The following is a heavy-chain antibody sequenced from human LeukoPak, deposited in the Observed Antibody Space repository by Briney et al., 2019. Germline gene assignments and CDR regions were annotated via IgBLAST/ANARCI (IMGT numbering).Heavy chain of an antibody. CDR2: IVGSGGST. Sequence: PGGSLRLSCLASGFTFNIYVMSWVRQTPGKGLEWVSGIVGSGGSTYYADPVKGRFTISRDNAKNSLFLQMNSLRPEDTAVYYCARIGDGYGDYFDYWGQGTLVTVSS. V-gene: IGHV3-23*01. D-gene: IGHD5-24*01. CDR1: GFTFNIYV. J-gene: IGHJ4*02. CDR3: ARIGDGYGDYFDY.